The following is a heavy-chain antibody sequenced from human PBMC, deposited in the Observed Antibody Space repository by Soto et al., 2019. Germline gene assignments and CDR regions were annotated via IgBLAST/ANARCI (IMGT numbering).Heavy chain of an antibody. CDR1: GGSFSGYY. CDR2: INHSGST. D-gene: IGHD3-10*01. J-gene: IGHJ6*02. Sequence: PSETLSLTCAVYGGSFSGYYWIWIRQPPGKGLEWIGEINHSGSTNYNPSLKSRVTISVDTSKNQFSLKLSSVTAADTAVYYCARVRRLRVIITRYYYHGMDVWGQGTTVTVSS. V-gene: IGHV4-34*01. CDR3: ARVRRLRVIITRYYYHGMDV.